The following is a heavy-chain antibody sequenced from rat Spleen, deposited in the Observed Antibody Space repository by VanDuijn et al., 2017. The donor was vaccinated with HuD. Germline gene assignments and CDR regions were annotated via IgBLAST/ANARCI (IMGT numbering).Heavy chain of an antibody. Sequence: EVQLVESGGGLVQPGRPLKLSCAASGFTFSDYSMAWVRQAPKEGPEWVATISYDGSSTYYRDSVKGRFTISRDNAKSTLYLQMGILRSEDTATYYCSTWDYYHHRFDYWGQGVMVTVSS. CDR2: ISYDGSST. D-gene: IGHD1-6*01. V-gene: IGHV5-7*01. CDR1: GFTFSDYS. CDR3: STWDYYHHRFDY. J-gene: IGHJ2*01.